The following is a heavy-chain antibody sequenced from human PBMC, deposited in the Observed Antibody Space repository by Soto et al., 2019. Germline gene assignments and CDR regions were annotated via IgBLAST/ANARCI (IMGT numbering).Heavy chain of an antibody. CDR1: GFTFSIYA. Sequence: GGSLRLSCAAPGFTFSIYALHWVRQAPGKGLEWVAVMSPNGNNQYYADSVKGRFTISRDTSKSTLYLKMTSLRPDDTAVYYCATGGKFYYDPTRYWAPGPLVTVSS. V-gene: IGHV3-30-3*01. J-gene: IGHJ4*02. CDR2: MSPNGNNQ. D-gene: IGHD3-22*01. CDR3: ATGGKFYYDPTRY.